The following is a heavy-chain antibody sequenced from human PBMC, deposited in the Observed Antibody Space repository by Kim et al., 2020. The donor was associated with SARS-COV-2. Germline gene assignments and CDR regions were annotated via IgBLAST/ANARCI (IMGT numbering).Heavy chain of an antibody. CDR3: ARVPLYDILTGYYPYYFDY. V-gene: IGHV1-46*01. D-gene: IGHD3-9*01. Sequence: GRVTMTRDTSTNTVYMELSSLRSEDTAVYYCARVPLYDILTGYYPYYFDYWGQGTLVTVSS. J-gene: IGHJ4*02.